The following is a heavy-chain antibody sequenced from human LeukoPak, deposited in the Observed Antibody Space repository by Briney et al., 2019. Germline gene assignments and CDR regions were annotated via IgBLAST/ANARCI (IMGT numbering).Heavy chain of an antibody. Sequence: GGSLRLSCAASGFTFSRYAMSWVRQAPGKGLEWVSAISGSGVSTYYADSVKGRFTISRDNSKNTLYLQMNSLRAEDTAVYYCAKEGDDILTGSDAFDIWGQGTMVTVSS. CDR1: GFTFSRYA. J-gene: IGHJ3*02. CDR2: ISGSGVST. V-gene: IGHV3-23*01. CDR3: AKEGDDILTGSDAFDI. D-gene: IGHD3-9*01.